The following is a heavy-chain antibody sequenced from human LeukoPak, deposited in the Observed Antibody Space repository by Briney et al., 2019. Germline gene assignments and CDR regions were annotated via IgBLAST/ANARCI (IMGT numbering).Heavy chain of an antibody. J-gene: IGHJ6*04. D-gene: IGHD3-10*02. CDR2: ISSSGSTI. Sequence: GGSLRLSCAASGFTFSSYEMNWVRQAPGKGLEWVSYISSSGSTIYYADSVKGRFTISRDNAKNSLYLQMNSLRAVDTAVYYCAELGITMIGGVWGKGTAVTISS. V-gene: IGHV3-48*03. CDR1: GFTFSSYE. CDR3: AELGITMIGGV.